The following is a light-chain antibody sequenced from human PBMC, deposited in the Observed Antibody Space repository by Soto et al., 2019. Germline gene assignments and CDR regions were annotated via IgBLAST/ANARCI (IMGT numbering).Light chain of an antibody. V-gene: IGLV2-23*01. Sequence: QSALTQPASVSGSPGQSITISCTGTSSDVGSYNLVSWYQQHPGKAPKLMIYEGSKRPSGVSNRFSGSKSGNTASLTISGLQAEDEDDYYCCSYAGSLHVVFGGGTKLTVL. J-gene: IGLJ2*01. CDR1: SSDVGSYNL. CDR2: EGS. CDR3: CSYAGSLHVV.